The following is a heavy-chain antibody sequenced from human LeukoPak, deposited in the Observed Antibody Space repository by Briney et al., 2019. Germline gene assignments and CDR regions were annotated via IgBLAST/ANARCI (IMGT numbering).Heavy chain of an antibody. V-gene: IGHV3-43*02. CDR1: GFTFDDYA. D-gene: IGHD6-19*01. CDR3: ANSTDSGIAVAGASVDY. J-gene: IGHJ4*02. Sequence: GGSLRLSCAASGFTFDDYAMHWVRQAPGKGLEWVSLISGDGGSTYYADSVKGRFTISRDNSKNSLYLQMNSLRTEDTALYYCANSTDSGIAVAGASVDYWGQGTLVTVSS. CDR2: ISGDGGST.